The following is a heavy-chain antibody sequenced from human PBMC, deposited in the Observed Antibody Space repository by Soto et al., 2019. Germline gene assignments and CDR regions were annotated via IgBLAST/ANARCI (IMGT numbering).Heavy chain of an antibody. J-gene: IGHJ3*02. V-gene: IGHV3-30-3*01. CDR1: GFTFSSYA. Sequence: PGGSLRLSCAASGFTFSSYAMHWVRQAPGKGLEWAAVISYDGSNKYYADSVKGRFTISRDNSKNTLYLQMNSLRAEDTAVYYCARDFHGMVYANGFDAFDIWGQGTMVTVSS. D-gene: IGHD2-8*01. CDR3: ARDFHGMVYANGFDAFDI. CDR2: ISYDGSNK.